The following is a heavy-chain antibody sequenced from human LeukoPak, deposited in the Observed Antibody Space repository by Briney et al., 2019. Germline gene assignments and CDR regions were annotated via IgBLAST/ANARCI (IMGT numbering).Heavy chain of an antibody. CDR2: INPSSGST. CDR3: ARVREAMVRTSNFDC. D-gene: IGHD5-18*01. V-gene: IGHV1-46*01. J-gene: IGHJ4*02. CDR1: GYTFTSYY. Sequence: ASVKVSCKASGYTFTSYYLHWVRQAPGQGLEWMGIINPSSGSTNYTQKFQGRVTMTRDTSISTAYLELSSLRSDDTALYFCARVREAMVRTSNFDCWGQGTLVTVSS.